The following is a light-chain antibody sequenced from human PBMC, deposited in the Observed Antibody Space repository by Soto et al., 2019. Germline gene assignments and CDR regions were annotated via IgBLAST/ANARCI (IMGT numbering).Light chain of an antibody. Sequence: QSALTQPPSVSGSPGQSITISCTGTSSDVGNYNLVSWYQQYPGKAPKVMIYEVNKRPSGVSNRFSGSKSGNTASLTISRLQAEVEADYYVGTYAGSSTRYDCGSGTKVTV. CDR3: GTYAGSSTRYD. CDR2: EVN. V-gene: IGLV2-23*02. CDR1: SSDVGNYNL. J-gene: IGLJ1*01.